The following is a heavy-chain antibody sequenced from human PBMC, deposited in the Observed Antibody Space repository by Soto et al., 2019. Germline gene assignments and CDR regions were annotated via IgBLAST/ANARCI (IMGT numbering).Heavy chain of an antibody. CDR2: IIPIFGTA. D-gene: IGHD5-12*01. CDR1: GGTFSSYA. V-gene: IGHV1-69*13. J-gene: IGHJ6*02. Sequence: ASVKVSCKASGGTFSSYAISWVRQAPGQGLEWMGGIIPIFGTANYAQKFQGRVTITADESTSTAYMELSSLRSEDTAAYYCASRYRGYDHYYYYGMDVGGQGTTVTPSS. CDR3: ASRYRGYDHYYYYGMDV.